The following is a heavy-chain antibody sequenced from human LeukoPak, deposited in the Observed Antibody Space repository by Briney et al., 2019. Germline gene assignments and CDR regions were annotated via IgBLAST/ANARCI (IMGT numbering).Heavy chain of an antibody. CDR1: GYTFTSYD. Sequence: ASVRVSCKASGYTFTSYDINWVRQATGQGLEWMGWMNPNSGNTGYAQKFQGRVTMTRNTSISTAYMELSSLRSEDTAVYYCARGGLLRSSLDYWGQGTLVTVSS. CDR3: ARGGLLRSSLDY. D-gene: IGHD3-10*02. J-gene: IGHJ4*02. CDR2: MNPNSGNT. V-gene: IGHV1-8*01.